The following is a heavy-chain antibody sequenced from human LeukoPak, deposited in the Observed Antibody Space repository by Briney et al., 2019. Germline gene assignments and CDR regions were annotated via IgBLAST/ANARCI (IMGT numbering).Heavy chain of an antibody. V-gene: IGHV3-21*01. CDR2: ISSSSSYI. Sequence: PGGSLRLSCAASGFTFSSYSMNWVRQAPGKGLEWVSSISSSSSYIYYADSVKGRFTISRDNAKNSLYLQMNSLRAEDTAVYYCARDVASAYYYGSGSYAWFDHWGQGTLVTVSS. J-gene: IGHJ5*02. CDR1: GFTFSSYS. D-gene: IGHD3-10*01. CDR3: ARDVASAYYYGSGSYAWFDH.